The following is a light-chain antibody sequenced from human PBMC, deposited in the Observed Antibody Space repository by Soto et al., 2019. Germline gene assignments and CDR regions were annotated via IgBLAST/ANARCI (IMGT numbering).Light chain of an antibody. V-gene: IGLV2-14*01. CDR2: DVS. J-gene: IGLJ1*01. CDR1: SSDVGGYNY. CDR3: SSYTSSSTLV. Sequence: QSALTQPASVSGSPGQSITISCTGTSSDVGGYNYVSWYQQHPGKAPKLMIYDVSNRPSGFSNRFSGSKSGNTASLTISGVQAEDEADYYCSSYTSSSTLVFGTGTKLTVL.